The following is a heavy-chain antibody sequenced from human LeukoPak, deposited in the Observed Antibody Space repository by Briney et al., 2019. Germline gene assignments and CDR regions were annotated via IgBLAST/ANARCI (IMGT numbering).Heavy chain of an antibody. CDR2: ISGSGSDM. CDR3: AISREATSDF. V-gene: IGHV3-21*01. Sequence: GGSLRLSCAASGFTFSSFTMNWVRQASGKGLEWVSSISGSGSDMYYAESVKGRFTISRDNAKNSLYLQMNGLRAEDTAVYYCAISREATSDFWGQGTLVTVSS. CDR1: GFTFSSFT. J-gene: IGHJ4*02. D-gene: IGHD5-12*01.